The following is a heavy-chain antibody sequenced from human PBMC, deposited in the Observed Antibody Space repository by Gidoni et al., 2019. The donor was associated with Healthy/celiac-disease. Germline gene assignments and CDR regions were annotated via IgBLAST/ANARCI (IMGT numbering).Heavy chain of an antibody. Sequence: QVQLVESGGGVVQPGRSLRLSCAASGFTFSSSGMHWVRQAPGKGLEWVAVISYDGSNKYYADSVKGRFTISRDNSKNTLYLQMNSLRAEDTAVYYCVGLGYCSSTSCLGDYGMDVWGQGTTVTVSS. J-gene: IGHJ6*02. CDR1: GFTFSSSG. D-gene: IGHD2-2*01. V-gene: IGHV3-30*03. CDR2: ISYDGSNK. CDR3: VGLGYCSSTSCLGDYGMDV.